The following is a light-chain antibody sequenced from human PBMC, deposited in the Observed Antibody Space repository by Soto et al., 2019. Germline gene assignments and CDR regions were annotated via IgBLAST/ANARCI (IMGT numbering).Light chain of an antibody. CDR3: QQYGSSKLT. J-gene: IGKJ4*01. CDR1: QSVSSSY. Sequence: EIVLTQSPGTLSLSPGERATLSCRASQSVSSSYLAWYQQKPGQAPRLLIYGASSRATGIPDRFSGSGSGTDLTLTISRLEPEDFAVYYCQQYGSSKLTLGGGTKV. CDR2: GAS. V-gene: IGKV3-20*01.